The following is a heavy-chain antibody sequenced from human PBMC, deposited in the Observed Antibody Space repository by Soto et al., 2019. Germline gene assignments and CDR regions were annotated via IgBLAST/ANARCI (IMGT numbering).Heavy chain of an antibody. Sequence: SETLSLTCTVSGGSISSYYWSWIRQPPGKGLEWIGYIYYSGSTNYNPSLKSRVTISVDTSKNQFSLKLSSVTAADTAVYYCARGAIHYYGSGSYYPFYYYYYMDVWGKGTTVTVSS. V-gene: IGHV4-59*01. J-gene: IGHJ6*03. CDR3: ARGAIHYYGSGSYYPFYYYYYMDV. CDR1: GGSISSYY. CDR2: IYYSGST. D-gene: IGHD3-10*01.